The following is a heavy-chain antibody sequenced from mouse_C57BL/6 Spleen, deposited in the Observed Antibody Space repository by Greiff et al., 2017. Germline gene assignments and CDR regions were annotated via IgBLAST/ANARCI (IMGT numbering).Heavy chain of an antibody. J-gene: IGHJ4*01. Sequence: VQLQQSGAELVKPGASVKISCKASGYTFTDYYINWVKQRPGQGLEWIGKIGPGSGSTYYNEKFKGKATLTVDKSSSTAYMQLSSLTSEDSAVYFCARSNYYGSSYEGAMDYWGQGTSVTVSA. D-gene: IGHD1-1*01. CDR2: IGPGSGST. V-gene: IGHV1-77*01. CDR1: GYTFTDYY. CDR3: ARSNYYGSSYEGAMDY.